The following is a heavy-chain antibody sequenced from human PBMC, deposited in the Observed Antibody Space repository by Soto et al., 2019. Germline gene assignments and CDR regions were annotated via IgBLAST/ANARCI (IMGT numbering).Heavy chain of an antibody. CDR2: ISYDGSNK. CDR1: GFTFSSYA. D-gene: IGHD3-10*01. V-gene: IGHV3-30-3*01. J-gene: IGHJ6*02. Sequence: PGGSLRLSCAASGFTFSSYAMHWVRQAPGKGLEWVAVISYDGSNKYYADSVKGRFTISRDNSKNTLYLQMNSLRAEDTAVYYCARDRSGYGSGSYSYYYYYYGMDVWGQGTTVTVSS. CDR3: ARDRSGYGSGSYSYYYYYYGMDV.